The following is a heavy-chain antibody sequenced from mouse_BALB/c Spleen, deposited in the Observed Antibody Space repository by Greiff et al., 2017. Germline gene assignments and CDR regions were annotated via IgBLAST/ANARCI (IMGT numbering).Heavy chain of an antibody. D-gene: IGHD2-3*01. CDR1: GFSITSGYY. J-gene: IGHJ4*01. CDR2: ISYDGSN. Sequence: EVQLQQSGPGLVKPSQSLSLTCSVTGFSITSGYYWNWIRQFPGNKLEWMSYISYDGSNNYNPSLKNRISITRDTSKNPFFLKLNSVTTEDTATYYCATLLPYYYAMDYWGQGTSVTVSS. CDR3: ATLLPYYYAMDY. V-gene: IGHV3-6*02.